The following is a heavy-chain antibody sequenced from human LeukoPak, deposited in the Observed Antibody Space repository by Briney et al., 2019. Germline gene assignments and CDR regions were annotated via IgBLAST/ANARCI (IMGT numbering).Heavy chain of an antibody. Sequence: GGPLRLSCAASGFPFSNYWMHWVRQVPGKGLVWVSRVNSDGSTTNYADSVKGRFTISRDNAENTLYMRMNSLRPEDTAVYYCARGYYSSSRFDSWGQGTLVTVSS. CDR2: VNSDGSTT. CDR1: GFPFSNYW. J-gene: IGHJ4*02. V-gene: IGHV3-74*01. CDR3: ARGYYSSSRFDS. D-gene: IGHD6-13*01.